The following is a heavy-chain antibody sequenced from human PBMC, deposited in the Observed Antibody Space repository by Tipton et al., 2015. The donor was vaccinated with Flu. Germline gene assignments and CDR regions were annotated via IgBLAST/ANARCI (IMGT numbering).Heavy chain of an antibody. Sequence: TLSLTCAVYGGSFSGYYWSWIRQPPGKGLEWIGEINHSGSTNYNPSLKSRVTISVDTSKNQFSLKLSSVTAADTAVYYCARVVVPAAISFTGVVYSSSSRRESYGMDVWGQGTTVTVSS. CDR3: ARVVVPAAISFTGVVYSSSSRRESYGMDV. V-gene: IGHV4-34*01. CDR2: INHSGST. CDR1: GGSFSGYY. J-gene: IGHJ6*02. D-gene: IGHD2-2*01.